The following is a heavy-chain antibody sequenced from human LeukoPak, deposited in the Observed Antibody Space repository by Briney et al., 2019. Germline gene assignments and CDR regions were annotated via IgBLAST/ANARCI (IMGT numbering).Heavy chain of an antibody. V-gene: IGHV4-59*12. Sequence: PSETLSLTCTVTGGSFSTYYWSWIRQPPGKGLEWIGHFYYSGSTNYNPSLRSRVTISVDTSRNQFSLRLTSVTAADTAVYYCARGQGGNYYLNYFDYWGQGTLVTVSS. D-gene: IGHD1-26*01. CDR2: FYYSGST. CDR3: ARGQGGNYYLNYFDY. J-gene: IGHJ4*02. CDR1: GGSFSTYY.